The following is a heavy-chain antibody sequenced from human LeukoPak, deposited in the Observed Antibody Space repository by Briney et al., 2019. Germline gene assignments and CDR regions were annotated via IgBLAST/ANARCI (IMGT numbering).Heavy chain of an antibody. CDR2: ISYDGSNE. D-gene: IGHD1-26*01. J-gene: IGHJ4*02. CDR1: GFTFSSYV. Sequence: GGSLRLSCAASGFTFSSYVMHWVRQAPGKGLEWVAIISYDGSNEYYADSVKGRFTISRDNSKNSLYLQMKSLRAEDTALYYCARRGYHDYSGFDYWGQGTLVTVSS. V-gene: IGHV3-30*04. CDR3: ARRGYHDYSGFDY.